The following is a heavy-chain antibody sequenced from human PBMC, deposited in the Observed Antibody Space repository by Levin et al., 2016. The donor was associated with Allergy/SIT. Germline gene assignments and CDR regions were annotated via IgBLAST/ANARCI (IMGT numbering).Heavy chain of an antibody. V-gene: IGHV4-30-2*01. Sequence: SETLSLTCAVSGGSINSGDKSWTWIRQPPGKGLEWIGYIYHTGSTYYNPSLQSRVTMSVDRSKNQFSLNLTSVTAADTAVYYCAREAYSAYAGRYGMDVWGHGITVTVSS. CDR2: IYHTGST. J-gene: IGHJ6*02. CDR3: AREAYSAYAGRYGMDV. D-gene: IGHD5-12*01. CDR1: GGSINSGDKS.